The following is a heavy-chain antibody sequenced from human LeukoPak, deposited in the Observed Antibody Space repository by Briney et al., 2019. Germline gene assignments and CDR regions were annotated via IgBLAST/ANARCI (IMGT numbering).Heavy chain of an antibody. CDR3: ARGSYSSSWLYNWFDP. CDR1: GYTFTGYY. CDR2: IIPIFGTA. D-gene: IGHD6-13*01. V-gene: IGHV1-69*13. J-gene: IGHJ5*02. Sequence: ASVKVSCKASGYTFTGYYMHWVRQAPGQGLEWMGGIIPIFGTANYAQKFQGRVTITADESTSTAYMELSSLRSEDTAVYYCARGSYSSSWLYNWFDPWGQGTLVTVSS.